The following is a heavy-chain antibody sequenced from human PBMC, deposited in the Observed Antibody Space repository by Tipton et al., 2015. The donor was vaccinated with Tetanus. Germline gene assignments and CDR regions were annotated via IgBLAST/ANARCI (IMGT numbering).Heavy chain of an antibody. CDR2: VHYSGST. CDR1: GGSISTYH. CDR3: ARIGWLQQNKAAFDI. V-gene: IGHV4-59*01. Sequence: TLSLTCTVSGGSISTYHWNWIRQSPGKGLEWIGYVHYSGSTNYSPSLRSRVTLSVDTSKNQFSLKLSSVTAADTAVYFCARIGWLQQNKAAFDIWGQGTVVTVSS. J-gene: IGHJ3*02. D-gene: IGHD6-19*01.